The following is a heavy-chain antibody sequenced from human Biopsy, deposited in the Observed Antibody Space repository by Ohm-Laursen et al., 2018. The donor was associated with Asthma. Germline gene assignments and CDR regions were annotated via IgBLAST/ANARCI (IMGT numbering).Heavy chain of an antibody. CDR1: GFTVSGDH. V-gene: IGHV3-53*01. D-gene: IGHD6-19*01. J-gene: IGHJ4*02. CDR3: ARGDSSGWSHYYFDY. Sequence: SLRLSCSASGFTVSGDHMFWVRQAPGKGLEWASVIYSGGTSHTADSVRGRFTISRDFSKNTLHLQMHSLRVEDTAVYYCARGDSSGWSHYYFDYWGQGTLVTVSS. CDR2: IYSGGTS.